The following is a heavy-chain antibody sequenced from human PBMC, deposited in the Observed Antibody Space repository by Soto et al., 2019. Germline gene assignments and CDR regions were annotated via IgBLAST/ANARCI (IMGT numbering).Heavy chain of an antibody. CDR3: ARSLYDFWSGYPSAEYFQH. V-gene: IGHV3-23*01. Sequence: EVQLLESGGGLVQPGGSLRLSCAASGFTFSSYAMSWVRQAPGKGLEWVSAISGSGGSTYYADSVKGRFTISRDNSKNTLYLQMNSLRAEDTAVYYCARSLYDFWSGYPSAEYFQHWGQGTLVTVSS. D-gene: IGHD3-3*01. CDR1: GFTFSSYA. J-gene: IGHJ1*01. CDR2: ISGSGGST.